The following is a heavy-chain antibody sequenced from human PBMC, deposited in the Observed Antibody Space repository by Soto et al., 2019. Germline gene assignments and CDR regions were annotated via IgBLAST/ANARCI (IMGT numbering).Heavy chain of an antibody. CDR1: GYTFTSYG. CDR2: ISAYNGNT. J-gene: IGHJ3*02. D-gene: IGHD3-22*01. V-gene: IGHV1-18*04. CDR3: ARVLTYYYDSSGPQAAFDI. Sequence: QVQLVQSGAEVKKPGASVKVSCKASGYTFTSYGISWVRQAPGQGLEWMGWISAYNGNTNYAQKLQGRVTMTTDTSTSTAYMELRSLRADDTAVYYCARVLTYYYDSSGPQAAFDIWGQGTMVTVSS.